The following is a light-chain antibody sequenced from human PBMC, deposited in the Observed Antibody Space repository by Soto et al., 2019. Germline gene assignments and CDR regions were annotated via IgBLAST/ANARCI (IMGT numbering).Light chain of an antibody. CDR2: SDN. CDR1: NSAIGSNT. Sequence: VLTXQPSASGAPGQRVTISCFGRNSAIGSNTVNWYQQLSETAPKLLIYSDNQRPSGVPARFSGSKSGTSASLAISGLQSEDEADYYCAAWDDRLNVYVFGTGTKVTVL. J-gene: IGLJ1*01. CDR3: AAWDDRLNVYV. V-gene: IGLV1-44*01.